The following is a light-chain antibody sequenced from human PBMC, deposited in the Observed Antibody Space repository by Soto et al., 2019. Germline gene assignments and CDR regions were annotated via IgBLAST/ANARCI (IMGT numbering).Light chain of an antibody. CDR1: QSVSSL. CDR3: QQYHYWPYT. J-gene: IGKJ5*01. CDR2: STS. Sequence: VLTQSPATLSVSPGERVTLSCRASQSVSSLLAWYQQKPGQAPRLLIYSTSTRATGIPARFSGSGSGTEFTLTIRSLQSEDFAIYYCQQYHYWPYTFGQGTRLEIK. V-gene: IGKV3-15*01.